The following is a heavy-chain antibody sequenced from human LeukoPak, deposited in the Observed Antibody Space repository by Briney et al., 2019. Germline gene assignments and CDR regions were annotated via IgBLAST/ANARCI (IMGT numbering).Heavy chain of an antibody. CDR3: AKSIRDYCSGGSCYGFDY. J-gene: IGHJ4*02. CDR1: GFTFSSYA. D-gene: IGHD2-15*01. V-gene: IGHV3-23*01. Sequence: PGGSLRLSCAASGFTFSSYAVSWVRQAPGKGLEWVSAISGSGGSTYYADSVKGRFTISRDNSKNTLYLQMNSLRAEDTAVYYCAKSIRDYCSGGSCYGFDYWGQGTLVTVSS. CDR2: ISGSGGST.